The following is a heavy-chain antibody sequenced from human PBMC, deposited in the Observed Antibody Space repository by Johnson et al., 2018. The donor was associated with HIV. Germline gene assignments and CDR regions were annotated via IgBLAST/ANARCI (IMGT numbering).Heavy chain of an antibody. Sequence: QVQLVESGGGVVQPGGSLRLSCAASGFTFSSYGMHWVRQAPGKGLEWVAVIWYDGSNKYYADSVKGRFTISRDNSRNTLDLQMNSLRAEDTAVYYCAKDFSSSWGRAFDIWGQGTMVTVSS. D-gene: IGHD6-13*01. J-gene: IGHJ3*02. CDR2: IWYDGSNK. CDR1: GFTFSSYG. V-gene: IGHV3-30*02. CDR3: AKDFSSSWGRAFDI.